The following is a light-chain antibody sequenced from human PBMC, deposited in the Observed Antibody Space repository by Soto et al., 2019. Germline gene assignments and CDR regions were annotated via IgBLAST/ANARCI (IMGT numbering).Light chain of an antibody. CDR2: GAS. J-gene: IGKJ2*01. CDR3: HQYGSSPLDT. V-gene: IGKV3-20*01. CDR1: QSVSSSY. Sequence: EIVLTQSPGTLSLSPGERATLSCRASQSVSSSYLAWYQQKPGQAPRLLIYGASSRATGIPDRFGGSGSGTDFASTISRLESEDFAVYYCHQYGSSPLDTFGQRNQLAIK.